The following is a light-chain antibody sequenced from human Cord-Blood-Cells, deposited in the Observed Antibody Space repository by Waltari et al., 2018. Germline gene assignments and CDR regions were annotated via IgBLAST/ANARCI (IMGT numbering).Light chain of an antibody. J-gene: IGLJ1*01. CDR1: SSDVGGYNY. CDR2: DVS. CDR3: SSYTSSSTYV. V-gene: IGLV2-14*01. Sequence: QSALTQPASVSGSPGQSITLSCTGTSSDVGGYNYVSWYQQHPGKAPKLIIYDVSYRPSGVSNRFSGSKSGNTASLTNAGLQAEDEADYYCSSYTSSSTYVFGTGTKVTVL.